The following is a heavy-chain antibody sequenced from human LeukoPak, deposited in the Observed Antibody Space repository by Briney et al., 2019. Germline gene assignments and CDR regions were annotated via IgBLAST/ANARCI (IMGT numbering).Heavy chain of an antibody. Sequence: ASVKVSCKASGYTFTSYYMHWVRQSPGQGLEWMGTINPSGGSTSYAQKFQGRVTMTRDTSTSTVYMELSSLRSEDTAVYYCATDYDFWSGPVYWGQGTLVTVSS. D-gene: IGHD3-3*01. V-gene: IGHV1-46*01. CDR2: INPSGGST. J-gene: IGHJ4*02. CDR3: ATDYDFWSGPVY. CDR1: GYTFTSYY.